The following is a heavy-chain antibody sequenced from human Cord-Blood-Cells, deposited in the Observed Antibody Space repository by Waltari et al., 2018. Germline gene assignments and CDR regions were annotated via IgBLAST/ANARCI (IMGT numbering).Heavy chain of an antibody. CDR3: ARSRPDSSSPGFDY. D-gene: IGHD6-13*01. Sequence: QVQLVQSGAEVKKPGSSVKVSCKASGGTFSSYAISWVRQAPGQGLEWMGWSIHNFGTANYDQKFKGRVTSTADESTSTADMERSSLRSEDTAVYYCARSRPDSSSPGFDYWGQGTLVTVSS. J-gene: IGHJ4*02. CDR1: GGTFSSYA. V-gene: IGHV1-69*01. CDR2: SIHNFGTA.